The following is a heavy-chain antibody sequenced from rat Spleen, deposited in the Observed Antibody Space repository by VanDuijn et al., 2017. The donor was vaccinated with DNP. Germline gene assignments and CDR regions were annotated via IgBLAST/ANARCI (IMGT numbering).Heavy chain of an antibody. V-gene: IGHV5-58*01. D-gene: IGHD1-1*01. Sequence: EVQLVETGGDLVPPGRSLKLSCVASGFTFSSYWMFWIRQAPEKGLEWVASINPDGTNTYCQDSVKGRFTISRDNAENTVYLQMNSLRSGDTATYYCTKDLQWYAMDAWGQGTSVTVSS. J-gene: IGHJ4*01. CDR2: INPDGTNT. CDR3: TKDLQWYAMDA. CDR1: GFTFSSYW.